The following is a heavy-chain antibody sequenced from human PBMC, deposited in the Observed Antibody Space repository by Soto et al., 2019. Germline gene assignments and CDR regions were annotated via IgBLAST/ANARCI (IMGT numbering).Heavy chain of an antibody. CDR3: ARGGRRGSIAAAGYNWFDP. V-gene: IGHV1-18*04. J-gene: IGHJ5*02. D-gene: IGHD6-13*01. CDR2: ISAYNGNT. Sequence: QVQLVQSGAEVKKPGASVKVSCKASGYTFTSYGISWVRQAPGQGLEWMGWISAYNGNTNYAQKLQGRVTMTTDTSTSTGYMELRRLRSDDTAVYYCARGGRRGSIAAAGYNWFDPWGQGTLVTVSS. CDR1: GYTFTSYG.